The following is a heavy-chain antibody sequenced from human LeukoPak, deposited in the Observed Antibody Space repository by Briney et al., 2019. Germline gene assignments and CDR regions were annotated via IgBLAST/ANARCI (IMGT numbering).Heavy chain of an antibody. Sequence: PGRSLRLSCAASGFTFSNYGMHCVRQAPGKGLEWVAVISYDGSNKYYADSVKGRFTISRDNSKNTLYLQMNSLRAEDTAVYYCAKVFYGSGSYYFDYWGQRTLVTVSS. J-gene: IGHJ4*02. CDR1: GFTFSNYG. CDR3: AKVFYGSGSYYFDY. CDR2: ISYDGSNK. V-gene: IGHV3-30*18. D-gene: IGHD3-10*01.